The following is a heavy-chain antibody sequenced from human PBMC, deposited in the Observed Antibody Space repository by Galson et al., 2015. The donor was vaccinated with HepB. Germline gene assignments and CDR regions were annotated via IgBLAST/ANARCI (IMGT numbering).Heavy chain of an antibody. CDR3: ARGRQYISGSHWDY. J-gene: IGHJ4*02. CDR2: INASGGST. CDR1: GYTFTDYY. Sequence: VKVSCKASGYTFTDYYMHWVRQAPGQGLEWMGIINASGGSTSHAQKFQGRVTMTRDTSTSTIYMELSSLRSDDTAVYYCARGRQYISGSHWDYWGQGTLVTVSS. V-gene: IGHV1-46*01. D-gene: IGHD5-12*01.